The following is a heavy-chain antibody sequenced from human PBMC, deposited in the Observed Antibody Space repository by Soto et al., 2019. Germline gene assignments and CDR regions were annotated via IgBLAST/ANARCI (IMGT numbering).Heavy chain of an antibody. CDR2: IIPIFGTA. CDR3: ARGGDLSVTNPGHWFDP. Sequence: QVQLVQSGAEVKKPGSSVKVSCKASGGTFSSYAISWVRQAPGQGLEWMGGIIPIFGTANYAQKFQGRVTITADESTSTPYMELSSLRSEDTAVYYCARGGDLSVTNPGHWFDPWGQGTLVTVSS. CDR1: GGTFSSYA. V-gene: IGHV1-69*12. D-gene: IGHD4-17*01. J-gene: IGHJ5*02.